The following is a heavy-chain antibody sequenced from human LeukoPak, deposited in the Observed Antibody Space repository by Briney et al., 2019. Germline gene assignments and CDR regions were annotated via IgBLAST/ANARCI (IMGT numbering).Heavy chain of an antibody. D-gene: IGHD3-16*02. CDR1: GFTFSTYG. Sequence: PGGSLRLSCAASGFTFSTYGMHWVRQAPGKGLVWVSRINSDGKTTSYADSVKGRVTISRDNAKNTLSLQVNSLRADDTAVYYCSRGAPHPIDWGQGTLVTVSS. CDR2: INSDGKTT. V-gene: IGHV3-74*01. CDR3: SRGAPHPID. J-gene: IGHJ4*02.